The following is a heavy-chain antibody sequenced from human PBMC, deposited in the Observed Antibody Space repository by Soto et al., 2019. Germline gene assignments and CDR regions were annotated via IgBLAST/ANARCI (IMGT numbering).Heavy chain of an antibody. CDR1: GDSISPYY. Sequence: QVQLQESGPGLVKPSETLSLTCIVSGDSISPYYWTRIRQPPGKGLEWIGHIYYSGSPNYNPSLKSRVTISVDTSKSQFSLKLSSVTAADTAVYYCARDVSPTYWGQGMLVTVSS. V-gene: IGHV4-59*01. CDR2: IYYSGSP. J-gene: IGHJ4*02. CDR3: ARDVSPTY.